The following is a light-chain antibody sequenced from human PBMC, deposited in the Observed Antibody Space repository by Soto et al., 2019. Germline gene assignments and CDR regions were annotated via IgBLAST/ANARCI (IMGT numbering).Light chain of an antibody. V-gene: IGKV3-20*01. CDR1: QSVSSSY. J-gene: IGKJ4*01. CDR3: QQYGSSPLT. Sequence: EIVLTQSPGTLSLSPGERATLSCRASQSVSSSYLAWYQQKPGQAPRLLIYGASSRATGIPDRFSGSGSGTGLTLTISRLEPEDFAVYYCQQYGSSPLTFGGGTKLEIK. CDR2: GAS.